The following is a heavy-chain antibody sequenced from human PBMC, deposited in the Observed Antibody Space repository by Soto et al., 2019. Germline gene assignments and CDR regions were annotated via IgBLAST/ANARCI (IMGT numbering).Heavy chain of an antibody. V-gene: IGHV5-51*01. CDR1: GYXFTSYL. D-gene: IGHD6-13*01. CDR3: ARRGSSSWSPGKNWFAP. J-gene: IGHJ5*02. CDR2: IYPGDSDT. Sequence: PXEXLKISCKCSGYXFTSYLIVWVRHMPGKGLECMGIIYPGDSDTRYSPSFQCQVTISAYKSISTAYLQWSSLKYSDTAMYYFARRGSSSWSPGKNWFAPWGQGTLAPVSS.